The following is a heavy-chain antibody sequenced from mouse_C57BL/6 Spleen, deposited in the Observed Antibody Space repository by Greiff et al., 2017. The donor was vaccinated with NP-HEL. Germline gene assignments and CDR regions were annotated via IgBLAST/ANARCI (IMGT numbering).Heavy chain of an antibody. CDR3: ARGENPPWFAY. CDR1: GYTFTSYG. V-gene: IGHV1-81*01. CDR2: IYPRSGNT. Sequence: QVQLKESGAELARPGASVKLSCKASGYTFTSYGISWVKQRTGQGLEWIGEIYPRSGNTYYNEKFKGKATLTADKSSSTAYMELRSLTSEDSAVYFCARGENPPWFAYWGQGTLVTVSA. J-gene: IGHJ3*01.